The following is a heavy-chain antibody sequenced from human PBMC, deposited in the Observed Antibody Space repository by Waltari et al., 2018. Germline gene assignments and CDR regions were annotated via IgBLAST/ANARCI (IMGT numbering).Heavy chain of an antibody. CDR1: GAPLSSKSYY. V-gene: IGHV4-39*02. J-gene: IGHJ4*02. D-gene: IGHD3-9*01. CDR2: LYYGGS. CDR3: ARRPYDILTGGFDS. Sequence: QLQLQESGPGLVKPSETLSLSCTVAGAPLSSKSYYWGWIRQPPGKGLEWIGSLYYGGSNYNPSLQSRVTISADTSKNRLSLKLTSVTATDTAVYYCARRPYDILTGGFDSWGQGTLVTVSS.